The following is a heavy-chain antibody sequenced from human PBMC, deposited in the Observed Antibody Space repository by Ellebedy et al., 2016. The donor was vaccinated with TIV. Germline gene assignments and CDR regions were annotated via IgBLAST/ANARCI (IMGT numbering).Heavy chain of an antibody. Sequence: GESLKISCAASGFTFSDYYMSWIRQAPGKGLEWVSYISSSSSYTNYADSVKGRFTISRDNAKNSLYLQMNSLRAEDTAVYYCARDESYYEILTGYYPGLVAFDIWGQGTMVTVSS. CDR1: GFTFSDYY. D-gene: IGHD3-9*01. CDR3: ARDESYYEILTGYYPGLVAFDI. J-gene: IGHJ3*02. CDR2: ISSSSSYT. V-gene: IGHV3-11*06.